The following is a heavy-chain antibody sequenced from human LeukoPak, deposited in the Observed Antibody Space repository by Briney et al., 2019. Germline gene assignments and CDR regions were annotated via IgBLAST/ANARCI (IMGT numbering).Heavy chain of an antibody. V-gene: IGHV3-33*05. CDR1: GFIFSHYG. Sequence: TGGSLRLSCAASGFIFSHYGMHWVRQAPGKGLEWVAVIQNDASTENFADSVKGRFTISRDNSKNTVFLQMNSLRVEDTAVYYCARDGYSGYGPQYYFDYWGQGTLVTVSS. J-gene: IGHJ4*02. CDR2: IQNDASTE. CDR3: ARDGYSGYGPQYYFDY. D-gene: IGHD5-12*01.